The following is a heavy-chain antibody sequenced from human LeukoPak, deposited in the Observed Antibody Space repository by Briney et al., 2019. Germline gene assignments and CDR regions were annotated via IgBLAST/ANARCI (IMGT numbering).Heavy chain of an antibody. CDR1: GYTFTSYY. CDR2: INPSGGST. V-gene: IGHV1-46*01. J-gene: IGHJ4*02. Sequence: GASVKVSCKASGYTFTSYYMHWVRQAPGQGLEWMGIINPSGGSTSYAQKFQGRVTMTRDMSTSTDYMELSSLRAEATAVYYCARDFGRSYYYFDYWGQGTLVTVSS. D-gene: IGHD1-26*01. CDR3: ARDFGRSYYYFDY.